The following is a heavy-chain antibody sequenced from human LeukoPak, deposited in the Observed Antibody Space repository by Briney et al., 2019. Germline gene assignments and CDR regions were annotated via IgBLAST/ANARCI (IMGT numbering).Heavy chain of an antibody. CDR2: ISGSGDYT. V-gene: IGHV3-23*01. CDR3: AKGGIAVAGTSYYYYMDV. Sequence: GGSLRLSCTASGFTFSITYMAWVRQAPGKGLEWVSAISGSGDYTYYADSVKGRFTISRDNSKNTLHLQMNSLRAEDAAVYYCAKGGIAVAGTSYYYYMDVWGKGTTVTISS. D-gene: IGHD6-19*01. CDR1: GFTFSITY. J-gene: IGHJ6*03.